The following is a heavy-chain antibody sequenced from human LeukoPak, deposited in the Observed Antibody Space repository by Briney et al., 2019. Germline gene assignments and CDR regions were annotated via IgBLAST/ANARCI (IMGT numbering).Heavy chain of an antibody. Sequence: ASVKVSCKASGYTFTSYDINWVRQATGQGLEWMGWINPNSGGTNYAQKFQGRVTMTRDTSISTAYMELSRLRSDDTAVYYCAREGAYSSSWYDWGQGTLVTVSS. CDR3: AREGAYSSSWYD. CDR2: INPNSGGT. V-gene: IGHV1-2*02. J-gene: IGHJ4*02. D-gene: IGHD6-13*01. CDR1: GYTFTSYD.